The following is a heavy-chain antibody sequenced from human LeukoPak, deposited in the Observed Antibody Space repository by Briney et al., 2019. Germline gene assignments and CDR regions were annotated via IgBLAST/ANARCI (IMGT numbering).Heavy chain of an antibody. CDR1: GFTFGNYG. CDR3: ARWGIVGATDY. CDR2: VSYEGRSQ. D-gene: IGHD1-26*01. Sequence: GGSLRLSCAASGFTFGNYGMHWVRQAPGKGLEWVAVVSYEGRSQYYADSVKGRFTISRDNSGNMLYLQMNSLRAEDTAVYYCARWGIVGATDYWGQGTLVTVSS. V-gene: IGHV3-30*03. J-gene: IGHJ4*02.